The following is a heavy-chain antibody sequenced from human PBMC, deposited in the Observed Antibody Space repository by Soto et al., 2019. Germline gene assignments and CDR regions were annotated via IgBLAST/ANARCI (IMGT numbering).Heavy chain of an antibody. CDR1: GFTFSSYS. CDR2: ISSSGGRT. CDR3: AVGFPAIFGVTTPTY. Sequence: HPGGSLRLSCAASGFTFSSYSMNWVRQAPGRGLEWITTISSSGGRTYYADSVKDRFTISRDNSKNTLYLQMDSLRAEDTAVYYCAVGFPAIFGVTTPTYWGQGTQVTVSS. V-gene: IGHV3-23*01. D-gene: IGHD3-3*01. J-gene: IGHJ4*02.